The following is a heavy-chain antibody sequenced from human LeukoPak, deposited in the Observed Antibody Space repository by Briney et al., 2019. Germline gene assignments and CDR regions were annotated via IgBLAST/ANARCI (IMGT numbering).Heavy chain of an antibody. V-gene: IGHV3-33*01. CDR3: ARDESGALFDP. CDR2: LWNDGTNK. D-gene: IGHD2-15*01. Sequence: PGGSLRLSCATSGFNFKSYGMHWVRQAPGKGPEWVASLWNDGTNKFYTDSVKGRFTVSRDISKNTLYLQMDSLRADDTAVYYCARDESGALFDPWGQGTLVTVSS. CDR1: GFNFKSYG. J-gene: IGHJ5*02.